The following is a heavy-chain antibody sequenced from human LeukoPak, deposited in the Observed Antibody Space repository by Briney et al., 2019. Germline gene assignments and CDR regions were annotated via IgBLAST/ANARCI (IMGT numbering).Heavy chain of an antibody. CDR1: GGTFSSYT. CDR2: IIPILGIA. Sequence: ASVKVSCKASGGTFSSYTISWVRQAPGQGLEWMGRIIPILGIANYAQKFQRRVTITADKSTSTAYMELSSLRSEDTAVYYCARDHGSGWYYYYGMDVWGQGTTVTVSS. J-gene: IGHJ6*02. D-gene: IGHD6-19*01. CDR3: ARDHGSGWYYYYGMDV. V-gene: IGHV1-69*04.